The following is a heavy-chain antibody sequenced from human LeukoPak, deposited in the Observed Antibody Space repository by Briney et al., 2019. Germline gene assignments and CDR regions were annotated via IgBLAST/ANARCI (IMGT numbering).Heavy chain of an antibody. J-gene: IGHJ6*02. CDR1: GYTFTSYG. CDR3: ARDLGQWLDTPSALGYYYYGMDV. CDR2: ISAYNGNI. D-gene: IGHD6-19*01. V-gene: IGHV1-18*01. Sequence: ASVKVSCKASGYTFTSYGISWVRQAPGQGLEWMGWISAYNGNINYAQKLQGRVTMTTDTSTSTAYMELRSLRSDDTAVYYCARDLGQWLDTPSALGYYYYGMDVWGQGTTVTVSS.